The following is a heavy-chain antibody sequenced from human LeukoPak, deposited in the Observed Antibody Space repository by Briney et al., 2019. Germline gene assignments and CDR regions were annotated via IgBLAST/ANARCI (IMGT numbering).Heavy chain of an antibody. J-gene: IGHJ4*02. CDR1: GDSVSSNSVT. CDR2: TSYRSKWYN. V-gene: IGHV6-1*01. CDR3: ARRVGSGFDY. Sequence: SQTLSLTCAISGDSVSSNSVTWNWIRQSPSRGLEWLGRTSYRSKWYNDYAVSVKSRITINPDTSKNQLSLQLNSVTPEDTAVYYCARRVGSGFDYWGQGALVTVSS. D-gene: IGHD6-25*01.